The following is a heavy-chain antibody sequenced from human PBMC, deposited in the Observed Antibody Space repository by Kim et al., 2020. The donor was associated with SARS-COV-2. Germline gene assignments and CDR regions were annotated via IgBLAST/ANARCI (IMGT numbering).Heavy chain of an antibody. V-gene: IGHV1-24*01. CDR1: GYTLTELS. CDR2: FDPEDGET. CDR3: ATNYALYDSSGYYLGY. D-gene: IGHD3-22*01. Sequence: ASVKVSCKVSGYTLTELSMHWVRQAPGKGLEWMGGFDPEDGETIYAQKFQGRVTMTEDTSTDTAYMELSSLRSEDTAGYYCATNYALYDSSGYYLGYWGQGTLVTVSS. J-gene: IGHJ4*02.